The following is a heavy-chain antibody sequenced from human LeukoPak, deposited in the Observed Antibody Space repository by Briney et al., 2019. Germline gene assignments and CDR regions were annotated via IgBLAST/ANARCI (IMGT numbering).Heavy chain of an antibody. CDR2: INHSGST. Sequence: SETLSLTFAVYGGSFSGYYWSWIRPPPGEGLEWIGGINHSGSTNYNPSLKSRVTISVDTSKNQFSLKLSSVTAADTAVYYCARDLVYCSGGSCYSGDYWGQGTLVTVSS. CDR1: GGSFSGYY. V-gene: IGHV4-34*01. CDR3: ARDLVYCSGGSCYSGDY. D-gene: IGHD2-15*01. J-gene: IGHJ4*02.